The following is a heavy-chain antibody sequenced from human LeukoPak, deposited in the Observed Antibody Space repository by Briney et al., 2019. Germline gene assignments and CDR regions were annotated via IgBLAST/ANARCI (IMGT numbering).Heavy chain of an antibody. V-gene: IGHV4-39*07. CDR1: GDSITNNNYY. J-gene: IGHJ4*02. CDR2: IYYTGRT. D-gene: IGHD3-22*01. CDR3: ARDWEYYYDRSGYNDY. Sequence: SETLSLTCTVSGDSITNNNYYWGWIRQPPGKGLEWIGSIYYTGRTYYKPSLESRLTLSIDTSKNQFSLRLTSVTAADTAVYYCARDWEYYYDRSGYNDYWGQGILVIVSS.